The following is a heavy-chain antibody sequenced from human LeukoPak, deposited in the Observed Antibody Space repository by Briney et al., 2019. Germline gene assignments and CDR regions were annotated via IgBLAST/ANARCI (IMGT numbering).Heavy chain of an antibody. J-gene: IGHJ3*02. CDR2: IYPGDSDT. CDR1: GYSFTTYW. V-gene: IGHV5-51*01. Sequence: GESLKISCNCSGYSFTTYWLAWVRQMPGKGLEWMGIIYPGDSDTRYSPSFQSQVTISADKSISTAYLQWSSLKAADTAMYYCARRMTGDAFDIWGQGTMVTVPS. D-gene: IGHD1-20*01. CDR3: ARRMTGDAFDI.